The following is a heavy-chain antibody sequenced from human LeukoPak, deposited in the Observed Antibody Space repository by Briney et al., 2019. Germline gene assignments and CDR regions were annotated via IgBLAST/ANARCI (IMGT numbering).Heavy chain of an antibody. Sequence: GGSLRLSCAASGFTFSSYGMHWVRQAPGKGLEWVAVIWYDGSNKYYADSVKGRFTISRDNSKNTLYLQMNGLRAEDTAVYYCARVGYYDSSGYTDFDYWGQGTLVTVSS. J-gene: IGHJ4*02. CDR3: ARVGYYDSSGYTDFDY. V-gene: IGHV3-33*01. D-gene: IGHD3-22*01. CDR1: GFTFSSYG. CDR2: IWYDGSNK.